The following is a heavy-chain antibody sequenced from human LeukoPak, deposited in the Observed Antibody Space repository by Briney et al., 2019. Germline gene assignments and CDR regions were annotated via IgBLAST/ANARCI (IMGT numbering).Heavy chain of an antibody. CDR3: AXXXXXSSGWYRPYYYMDV. CDR1: GYTFTSYD. CDR2: MNPNSGNT. D-gene: IGHD6-19*01. V-gene: IGHV1-8*03. Sequence: GASVKVSCKASGYTFTSYDINWVRQATGQGLEWMGWMNPNSGNTGYAQKFQGRVTITRSTSISTAYMELSSLRSEDTAVYYWAXXXXXSSGWYRPYYYMDVWGKGTTVTVSS. J-gene: IGHJ6*03.